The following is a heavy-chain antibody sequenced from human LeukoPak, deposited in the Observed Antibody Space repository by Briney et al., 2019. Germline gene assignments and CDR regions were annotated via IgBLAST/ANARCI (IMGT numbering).Heavy chain of an antibody. CDR1: GFTFNNYA. J-gene: IGHJ5*02. D-gene: IGHD2-15*01. CDR2: ISGGGGGT. CDR3: AKYYIGYCSGGSCSGGFAP. V-gene: IGHV3-23*01. Sequence: GGSLRLSCTASGFTFNNYAMSWVRQAPGKGLEWVSTISGGGGGTYYADSVKGRFTISRDNSRNTLYLQMNSLRAEDTAVYYCAKYYIGYCSGGSCSGGFAPWGQGTLVTVSS.